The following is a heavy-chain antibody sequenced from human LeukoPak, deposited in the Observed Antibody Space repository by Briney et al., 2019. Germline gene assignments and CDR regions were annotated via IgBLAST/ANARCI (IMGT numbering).Heavy chain of an antibody. CDR1: GFTFSSYS. D-gene: IGHD3-10*01. J-gene: IGHJ3*02. Sequence: GGSLRLSCAASGFTFSSYSMNWVRQAPGKGLEWVANIKQDGSEKYYVDSVKGRFTISRDNAKNSLYLQMNSLRAEDTAVYYCARDSWVLWFGESAGSDAFDIWGQGTMVTVSS. CDR3: ARDSWVLWFGESAGSDAFDI. CDR2: IKQDGSEK. V-gene: IGHV3-7*01.